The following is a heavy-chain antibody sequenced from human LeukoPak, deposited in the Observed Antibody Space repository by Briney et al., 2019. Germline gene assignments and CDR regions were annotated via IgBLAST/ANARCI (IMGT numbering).Heavy chain of an antibody. CDR2: ISGSGGST. Sequence: QSGGSLRLSCAPSGFTFSSYAMSWVRHAPGKGLEWVSAISGSGGSTYYADSVKGRFTISRDNSKNTLYLQMNSLRAEDTAVYYCAKERVPMVRGVLDYWGQGTLVTVSS. CDR1: GFTFSSYA. CDR3: AKERVPMVRGVLDY. J-gene: IGHJ4*02. V-gene: IGHV3-23*01. D-gene: IGHD3-10*01.